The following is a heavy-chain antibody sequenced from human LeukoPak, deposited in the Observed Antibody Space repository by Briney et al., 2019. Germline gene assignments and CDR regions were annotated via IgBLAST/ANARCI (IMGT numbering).Heavy chain of an antibody. CDR3: ARGSLEYCSSTSCYWFDP. J-gene: IGHJ5*02. CDR1: GGSVSSGSYY. V-gene: IGHV4-61*01. Sequence: SETLSLTCTVSGGSVSSGSYYWSWIRQPPGKGLEWIGYIYYSGSTNYNPSLKSRVTISVDTSKNQFSLKLSSVTAADTAVYYCARGSLEYCSSTSCYWFDPWGQGTLVTVSS. CDR2: IYYSGST. D-gene: IGHD2-2*01.